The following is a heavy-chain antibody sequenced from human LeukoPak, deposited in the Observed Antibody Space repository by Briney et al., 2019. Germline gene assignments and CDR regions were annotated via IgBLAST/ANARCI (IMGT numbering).Heavy chain of an antibody. CDR3: AREVAYCGDDCPTDAFDI. D-gene: IGHD2-21*02. CDR1: GFTFSSYS. Sequence: GGSLRLSCAASGFTFSSYSMNWVRQAPGKGLEWVSSISSSSSYIYYADSVKGRFTVSRDNAKNSLYLQMNSLRAEDTAVYYCAREVAYCGDDCPTDAFDIWGQGTMVTVSS. V-gene: IGHV3-21*01. J-gene: IGHJ3*02. CDR2: ISSSSSYI.